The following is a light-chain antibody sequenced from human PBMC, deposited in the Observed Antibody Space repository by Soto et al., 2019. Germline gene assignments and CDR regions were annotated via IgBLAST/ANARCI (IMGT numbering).Light chain of an antibody. CDR1: PSVSSSY. V-gene: IGKV3-20*01. Sequence: LLWPPSPGPMSLSPVSLAPSYCVSLPSVSSSYLAWYQQKPGQAPRLIIYGTSIRATGIPDRFSGSGSGTDFTLTISRLEPEDFAVYYCQQYDISPTWKCGQGTKGDIK. CDR3: QQYDISPTWK. J-gene: IGKJ1*01. CDR2: GTS.